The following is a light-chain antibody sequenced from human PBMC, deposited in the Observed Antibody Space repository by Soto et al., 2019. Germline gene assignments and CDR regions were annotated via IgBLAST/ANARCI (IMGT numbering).Light chain of an antibody. V-gene: IGLV1-40*01. J-gene: IGLJ1*01. CDR1: SSNIGAGYD. CDR3: QSYDSSLNSYV. CDR2: GNT. Sequence: QSVLTQPPSVSGAPGQRVTITCTGSSSNIGAGYDVHWYQQLPRTSPKLLIYGNTNRPSGVPDRFSGSTSGTSASASLALTGLQAGDEADYYCQSYDSSLNSYVFGPGTKLTVL.